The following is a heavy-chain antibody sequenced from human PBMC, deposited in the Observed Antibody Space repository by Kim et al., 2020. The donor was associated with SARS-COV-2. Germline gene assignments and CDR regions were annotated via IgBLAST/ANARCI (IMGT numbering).Heavy chain of an antibody. D-gene: IGHD7-27*01. CDR2: IFGTSL. J-gene: IGHJ4*02. CDR3: SLGRTYYLDY. CDR1: GYTFSSHA. Sequence: GGSLRLSCVGSGYTFSSHAMAWVRQAPGKGLEWVSAIFGTSLYYADSVKGRFTVSRDDSKNTMYLQMNSLRADDTAVYYCSLGRTYYLDYWAQGTWVTV. V-gene: IGHV3-23*01.